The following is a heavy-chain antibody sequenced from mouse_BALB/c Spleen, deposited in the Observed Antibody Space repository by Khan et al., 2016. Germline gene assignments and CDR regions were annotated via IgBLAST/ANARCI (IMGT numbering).Heavy chain of an antibody. D-gene: IGHD2-4*01. V-gene: IGHV14-3*02. J-gene: IGHJ4*01. CDR2: IDPANGTS. CDR3: ARRGYYDDDGAMDY. CDR1: GFNIKDTY. Sequence: VRLQQSGAELVKPGASVKLSCTASGFNIKDTYMHWVKQRPEHGLDWIGRIDPANGTSKYDPKFQGKATIPAATSSYPAYLQLSSLTSEATAVYYSARRGYYDDDGAMDYWGEGTTVTDSS.